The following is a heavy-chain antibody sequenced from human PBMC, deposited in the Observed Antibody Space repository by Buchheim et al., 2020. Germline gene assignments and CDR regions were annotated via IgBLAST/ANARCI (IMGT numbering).Heavy chain of an antibody. CDR3: ARGRRNYSRGWFDP. Sequence: QVQLQESGPGLVKPSETLSLTCSVSGDSLNSYYWSWIRQPPGKELEWIGYIFYSGSTYYRPSLRSRAFTSVDTSRNQFSLRLRSVTAADTAVYYCARGRRNYSRGWFDPWGQGT. CDR1: GDSLNSYY. J-gene: IGHJ5*01. CDR2: IFYSGST. V-gene: IGHV4-59*01. D-gene: IGHD6-13*01.